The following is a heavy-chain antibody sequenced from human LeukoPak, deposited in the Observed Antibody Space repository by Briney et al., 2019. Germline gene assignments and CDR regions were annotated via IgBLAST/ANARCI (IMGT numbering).Heavy chain of an antibody. CDR2: IIPIFGTA. CDR3: ARVRFGCSSTSCYGDFDY. J-gene: IGHJ4*02. V-gene: IGHV1-69*13. Sequence: SVKVPCKAPGGTFSSYAISWVRQAPGQGLEWMGGIIPIFGTANYAQKFQGRVTITADESTSTAYMELSSLRSEDTAVYYCARVRFGCSSTSCYGDFDYWGQGTLVTVSS. CDR1: GGTFSSYA. D-gene: IGHD2-2*01.